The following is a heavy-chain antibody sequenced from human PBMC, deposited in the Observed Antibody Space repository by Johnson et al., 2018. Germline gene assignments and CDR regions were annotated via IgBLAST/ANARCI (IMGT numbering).Heavy chain of an antibody. CDR2: ITRSGSAI. D-gene: IGHD3-3*02. V-gene: IGHV3-11*01. CDR1: GFTFSDYY. CDR3: ARVNHFWGCYYTWYFDY. Sequence: QVQLVESGGGLVKPGGSLRLSCTASGFTFSDYYMSWIRQAPGKGLEWVSYITRSGSAIYYADSVRGRFTISRDNAKNSLYLQMNSLRAEDTAVYYCARVNHFWGCYYTWYFDYWGQGTLVTVSS. J-gene: IGHJ4*02.